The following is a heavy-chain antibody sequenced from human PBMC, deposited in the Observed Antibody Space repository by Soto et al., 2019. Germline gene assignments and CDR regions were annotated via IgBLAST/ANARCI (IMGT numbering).Heavy chain of an antibody. J-gene: IGHJ4*02. CDR3: AHGGYSYPFDY. CDR2: IIPILGIA. CDR1: GGTFSSYT. V-gene: IGHV1-69*02. Sequence: ASVKVSCKASGGTFSSYTFSWVRQAPGQGPEWMGRIIPILGIADYAQKFQGRVTITADKSTSTAYMELSSLRSEDTAVYYCAHGGYSYPFDYWGQGTLVTVSS. D-gene: IGHD5-18*01.